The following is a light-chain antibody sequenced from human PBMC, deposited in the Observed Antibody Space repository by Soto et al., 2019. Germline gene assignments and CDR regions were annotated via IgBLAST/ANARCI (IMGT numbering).Light chain of an antibody. CDR2: GAS. CDR3: QHYSSSPPEFT. Sequence: EIVLTQSPGTLSLSPGERATLSCRASQSVTSSYLAGYQQRPGQAPRLLIFGASYRANGIPDRFSGSGSGTDFTLTISRLEPEDSAVYYCQHYSSSPPEFTFGPGTKVDSK. CDR1: QSVTSSY. V-gene: IGKV3-20*01. J-gene: IGKJ3*01.